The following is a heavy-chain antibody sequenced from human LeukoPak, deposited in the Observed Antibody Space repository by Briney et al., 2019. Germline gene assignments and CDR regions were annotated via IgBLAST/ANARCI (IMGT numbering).Heavy chain of an antibody. D-gene: IGHD2-2*01. V-gene: IGHV3-23*01. Sequence: PGGSLRLSCAASRFTFSSYAMSWVRQAPGKGLEWVSAISGSGGSTYYADSVKGRFTISRDNSKNTLYLQMNSLRAEDTAVYYCAKDLGYCSSTSCFLAPFDYWGQGTLVTVSS. CDR2: ISGSGGST. CDR3: AKDLGYCSSTSCFLAPFDY. CDR1: RFTFSSYA. J-gene: IGHJ4*02.